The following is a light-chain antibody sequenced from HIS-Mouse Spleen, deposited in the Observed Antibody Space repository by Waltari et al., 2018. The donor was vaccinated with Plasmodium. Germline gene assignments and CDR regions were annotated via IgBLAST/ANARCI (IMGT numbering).Light chain of an antibody. CDR2: EDS. Sequence: SYELTPPPSVSVSPGQTARLTSSGEALPKKSAFLYTQKSGPAPVLVIYEDSKRPSGIPERFSGSSSGTMATLTISGAQVEDEADYYCYSTDSSGNHRVFGGGTKLTVL. J-gene: IGLJ3*02. CDR1: ALPKKS. V-gene: IGLV3-10*01. CDR3: YSTDSSGNHRV.